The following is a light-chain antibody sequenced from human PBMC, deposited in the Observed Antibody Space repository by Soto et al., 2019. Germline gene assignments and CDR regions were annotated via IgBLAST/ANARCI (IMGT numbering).Light chain of an antibody. Sequence: DIQMTQSPSTLSASVGDRVTITCRASQSIGSWLAWYQQRPGKAPKLLIYQASNLESGVPSRFSGSGSGTEFTLAISSLQPDDFATYYCQQYNNYWTFGQGTKVGIK. CDR3: QQYNNYWT. CDR1: QSIGSW. J-gene: IGKJ1*01. V-gene: IGKV1-5*03. CDR2: QAS.